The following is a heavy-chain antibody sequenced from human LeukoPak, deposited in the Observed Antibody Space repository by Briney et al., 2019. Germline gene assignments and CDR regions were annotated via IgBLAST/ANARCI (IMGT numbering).Heavy chain of an antibody. Sequence: GGSLRLSCAASGFTFSSYAMHWVRQAPGKGLEWVAVISYDGSNKYYADSVKGRFTISRDNSKNTLYLQMNSLRAEDTAGYYCARDFDSSGYYLGSGAFDIWGQGTMVTVSS. V-gene: IGHV3-30*04. CDR1: GFTFSSYA. CDR3: ARDFDSSGYYLGSGAFDI. D-gene: IGHD3-22*01. J-gene: IGHJ3*02. CDR2: ISYDGSNK.